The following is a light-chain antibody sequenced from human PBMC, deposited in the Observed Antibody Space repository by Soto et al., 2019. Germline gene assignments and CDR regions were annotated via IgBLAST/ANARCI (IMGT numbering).Light chain of an antibody. CDR2: GAS. J-gene: IGKJ5*01. CDR1: QSVGSN. V-gene: IGKV3-20*01. Sequence: EIVMTPSPATLSVSPGERVTLSCRARQSVGSNLAWYQQTPGQAPRLLIYGASSRATGIPDRFSGSGSGTDFTLTISRLEPEDFAVYYCQQYGSSRITFGQGTRLEIK. CDR3: QQYGSSRIT.